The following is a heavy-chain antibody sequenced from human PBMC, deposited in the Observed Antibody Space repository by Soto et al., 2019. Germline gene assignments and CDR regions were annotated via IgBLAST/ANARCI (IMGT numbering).Heavy chain of an antibody. V-gene: IGHV4-59*01. CDR2: IYYSGST. CDR3: ARGTYDGFDI. CDR1: VGSIGRYY. Sequence: SETLSLTCTFSVGSIGRYYWSCIRHPPGKSLEWIGYIYYSGSTYYNPSLKSRVNLSVDTSKIQFSLKLRSVTAADTAIYYCARGTYDGFDIWREGTTVTVSS. J-gene: IGHJ3*02.